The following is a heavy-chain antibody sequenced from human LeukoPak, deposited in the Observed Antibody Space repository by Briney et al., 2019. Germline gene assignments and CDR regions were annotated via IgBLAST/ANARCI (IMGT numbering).Heavy chain of an antibody. J-gene: IGHJ4*02. V-gene: IGHV3-7*03. CDR3: AREIYSYGTKSPFDY. CDR1: GFTFSNYW. CDR2: IRQDGSEK. D-gene: IGHD5-18*01. Sequence: GGSLRLSCAASGFTFSNYWMTWVRQAPGKGLEWVANIRQDGSEKYYVDSVKGRFTISRDNAKNSLYLQMNSLRVEDTAVYYCAREIYSYGTKSPFDYWGQGTLVTVSS.